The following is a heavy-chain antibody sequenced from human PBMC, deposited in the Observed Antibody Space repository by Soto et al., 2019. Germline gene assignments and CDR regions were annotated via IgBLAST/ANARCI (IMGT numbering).Heavy chain of an antibody. Sequence: QVQLVQSGAEVKKPGSSVKVSCKASGGTFSSYAISWVRQAPGQGLEWMGGIIPIFGTANYAQKFQGRVTITADESTSTAYMELSSLRSEDTAVYYCARDSPDCSGGSCYSDYYYGMDVWGQRTTVTVSS. CDR3: ARDSPDCSGGSCYSDYYYGMDV. CDR1: GGTFSSYA. J-gene: IGHJ6*02. V-gene: IGHV1-69*01. CDR2: IIPIFGTA. D-gene: IGHD2-15*01.